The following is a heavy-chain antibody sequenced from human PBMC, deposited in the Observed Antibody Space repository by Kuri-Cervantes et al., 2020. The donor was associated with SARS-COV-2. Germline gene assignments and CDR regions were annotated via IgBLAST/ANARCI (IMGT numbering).Heavy chain of an antibody. D-gene: IGHD5/OR15-5a*01. J-gene: IGHJ4*02. CDR2: ISYDGSID. Sequence: GESLKISCAASGFTFSSYAMHWVRQAPGKGLEWVAVISYDGSIDYYADSVKGRFTVSRDNSKSTLYLQMNGLRPEDTAVYYCARDIAASMAANVYRPPLHYWGQGTLVTVSS. V-gene: IGHV3-30*04. CDR1: GFTFSSYA. CDR3: ARDIAASMAANVYRPPLHY.